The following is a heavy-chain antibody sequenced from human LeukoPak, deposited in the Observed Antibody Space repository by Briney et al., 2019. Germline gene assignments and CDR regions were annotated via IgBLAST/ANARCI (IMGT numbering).Heavy chain of an antibody. J-gene: IGHJ5*02. CDR2: IDPSDSYT. D-gene: IGHD2-15*01. Sequence: GESLKISCKGSGYSFPSYWITWVRQLPGKGLEWMGSIDPSDSYTNYSPSFQGQVTISADKSISTAYLQWNSLKASDTAMYYCAISRGYPGRFDPWGQGTLVTVSS. V-gene: IGHV5-10-1*04. CDR3: AISRGYPGRFDP. CDR1: GYSFPSYW.